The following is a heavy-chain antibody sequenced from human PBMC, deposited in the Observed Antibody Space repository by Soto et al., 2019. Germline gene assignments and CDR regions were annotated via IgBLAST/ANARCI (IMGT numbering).Heavy chain of an antibody. Sequence: SETLSLTCTVSGGSISSSSYYWGWIRQPPGKGLEWIGSIYYSGSTYYNPSLKSRVTISVDTSKNQFSLKLSSVTAADTAVYYCARRGGGDSIAARPFDYWGQGTLVTVSS. V-gene: IGHV4-39*01. CDR1: GGSISSSSYY. CDR2: IYYSGST. CDR3: ARRGGGDSIAARPFDY. J-gene: IGHJ4*02. D-gene: IGHD6-6*01.